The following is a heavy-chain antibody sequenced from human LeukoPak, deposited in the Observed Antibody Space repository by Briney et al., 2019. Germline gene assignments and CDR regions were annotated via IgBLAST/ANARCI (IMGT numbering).Heavy chain of an antibody. J-gene: IGHJ4*02. CDR3: AKERSLEIAVAGTIFDY. D-gene: IGHD6-19*01. CDR1: GFTFNNYG. Sequence: GGSLRLSCAASGFTFNNYGMHWVRQAPGKGLEWVAVISFDGSEKYYADSVKGRLTISRDNSKNMIYLEMSSLKAEDTAVYYCAKERSLEIAVAGTIFDYWGQGTLVTVSS. V-gene: IGHV3-30*18. CDR2: ISFDGSEK.